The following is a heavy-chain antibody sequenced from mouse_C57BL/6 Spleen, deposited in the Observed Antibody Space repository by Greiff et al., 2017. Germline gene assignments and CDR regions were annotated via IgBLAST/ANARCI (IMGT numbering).Heavy chain of an antibody. CDR3: ARGYYDY. J-gene: IGHJ2*01. CDR1: GYTFTSYW. CDR2: IDPSDSYT. V-gene: IGHV1-50*01. Sequence: VQLQQPGASVKLSCKASGYTFTSYWMQWVKQRPGQGLEWIGEIDPSDSYTNYNQKFKGKATLTVDTSSSTAYMQLSSLTSEDSAVYYCARGYYDYWGQGTTLTVSS. D-gene: IGHD1-1*01.